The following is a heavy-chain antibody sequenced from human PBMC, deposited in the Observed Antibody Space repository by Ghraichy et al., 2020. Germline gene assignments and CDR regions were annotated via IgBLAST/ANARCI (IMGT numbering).Heavy chain of an antibody. J-gene: IGHJ4*02. CDR2: INHSGST. V-gene: IGHV4-34*01. D-gene: IGHD6-19*01. CDR3: ARGAVAGYRVDY. Sequence: GSLSLTCAVYGGSFSGYYWSWIRQPPGKGLEWIGEINHSGSTNYNPSLKSRVTISVDTSKNQFSLKLSSVTAADTAVYYCARGAVAGYRVDYWGQGTLVTVSS. CDR1: GGSFSGYY.